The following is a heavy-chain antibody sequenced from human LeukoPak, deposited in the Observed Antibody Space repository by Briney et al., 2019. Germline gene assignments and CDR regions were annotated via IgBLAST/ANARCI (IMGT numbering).Heavy chain of an antibody. D-gene: IGHD3-22*01. Sequence: PSETLSLTCAVYGGSFSGYYWSWIRQPPGKGLEWIGEINHSRSTNYNPSLKSRVTISVDTSKNQFSLKLSSVTAADTAVYYCASFDSSGYYGLDPWGQGTLVTISS. V-gene: IGHV4-34*01. CDR1: GGSFSGYY. CDR3: ASFDSSGYYGLDP. J-gene: IGHJ5*02. CDR2: INHSRST.